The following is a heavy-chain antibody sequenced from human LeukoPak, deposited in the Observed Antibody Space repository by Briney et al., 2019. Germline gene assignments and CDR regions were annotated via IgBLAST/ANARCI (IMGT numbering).Heavy chain of an antibody. V-gene: IGHV3-23*01. J-gene: IGHJ4*02. CDR3: AKETGEYYFDTSGNQMFDY. CDR2: VSSNGVGT. CDR1: GFTFNSYA. Sequence: GESLRLSCAASGFTFNSYAMSWVRQAPAKGLEWVSTVSSNGVGTYYADSVSGRFTISRDNSKNTLYLHVNSLRAEDTALYYCAKETGEYYFDTSGNQMFDYWGQGTLVTVSS. D-gene: IGHD3-22*01.